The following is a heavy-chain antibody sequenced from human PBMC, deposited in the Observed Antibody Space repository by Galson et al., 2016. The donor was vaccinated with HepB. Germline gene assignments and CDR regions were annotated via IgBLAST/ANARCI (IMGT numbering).Heavy chain of an antibody. D-gene: IGHD2-8*01. Sequence: LRLSCAASGFAFSTHAMSWVRQAPGRGLEWVSAITNTGGGTYYADSVKGRFTISRDNSKNTLYLQMNSLRVEDTAVYYCARHHTNYFGDWGQGTLVTVSS. J-gene: IGHJ4*02. V-gene: IGHV3-23*01. CDR2: ITNTGGGT. CDR1: GFAFSTHA. CDR3: ARHHTNYFGD.